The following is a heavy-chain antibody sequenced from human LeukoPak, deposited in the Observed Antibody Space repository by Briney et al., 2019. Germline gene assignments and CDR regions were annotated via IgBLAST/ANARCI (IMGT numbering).Heavy chain of an antibody. CDR2: IVGSGDNT. CDR3: AKRVYVDSTTYAPLFDY. V-gene: IGHV3-23*01. CDR1: GFTFSSYA. J-gene: IGHJ4*02. D-gene: IGHD2/OR15-2a*01. Sequence: TGGSLRLSCAASGFTFSSYAMYWVRKAPGKGLEWVSGIVGSGDNTVYADSVKGRFTIFRDNSKNTLYLQMNGLRAEDTAVYYCAKRVYVDSTTYAPLFDYWGQGTLVTVSS.